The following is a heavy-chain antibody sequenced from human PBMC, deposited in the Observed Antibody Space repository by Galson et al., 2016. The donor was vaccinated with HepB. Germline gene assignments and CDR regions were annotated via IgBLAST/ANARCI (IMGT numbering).Heavy chain of an antibody. D-gene: IGHD3-16*02. V-gene: IGHV3-49*04. CDR3: SRYHRALDI. CDR2: IRSKAYGGTI. Sequence: SLRLSCAASGFTFGDYAMDWVRQAPGKGLEWVGFIRSKAYGGTIEYAASVKGRFTISRDDSKSIAYLQMKSLKTEDTAVYYCSRYHRALDIWGQGTMVTVSS. CDR1: GFTFGDYA. J-gene: IGHJ3*02.